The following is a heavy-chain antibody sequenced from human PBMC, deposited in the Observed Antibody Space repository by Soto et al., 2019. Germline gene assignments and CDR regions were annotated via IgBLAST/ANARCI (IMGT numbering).Heavy chain of an antibody. CDR3: ARESVGWFDP. Sequence: QVQLVQSGAEVKRPGASVNVSRKASGYAFTSYDINWVRQATGQGLEWMGWMNPNSGNTGYAQKFQGRVTMTSNTSISTAYMELSSLRSEDTAVYYCARESVGWFDPWGQGTLVTVSS. V-gene: IGHV1-8*01. CDR2: MNPNSGNT. CDR1: GYAFTSYD. J-gene: IGHJ5*02. D-gene: IGHD1-26*01.